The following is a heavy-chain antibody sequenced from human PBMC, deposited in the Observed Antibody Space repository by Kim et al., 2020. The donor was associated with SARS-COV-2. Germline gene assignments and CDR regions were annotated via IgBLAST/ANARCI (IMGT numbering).Heavy chain of an antibody. CDR3: ATIGEYSSSDN. V-gene: IGHV3-33*01. Sequence: KDYADYGKARFTISRDNSKNTLYLQMNSLSAEDTAVYYCATIGEYSSSDNWGQGTLVTVSS. CDR2: K. D-gene: IGHD6-6*01. J-gene: IGHJ4*02.